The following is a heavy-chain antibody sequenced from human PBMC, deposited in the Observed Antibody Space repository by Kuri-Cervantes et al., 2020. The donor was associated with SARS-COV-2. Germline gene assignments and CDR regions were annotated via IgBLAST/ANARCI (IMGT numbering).Heavy chain of an antibody. CDR3: ARDPLGFTFGGVIVDAFDI. CDR2: IYTSGSP. D-gene: IGHD3-16*02. Sequence: SETLSLTCTVSGGSISSYYWSWIRQPAGKGLEWIGRIYTSGSPNYIHSLKSRVTMSVDTSKNQFSLKLSSVTAADTAVYYCARDPLGFTFGGVIVDAFDIWGQGTMVTVSS. CDR1: GGSISSYY. V-gene: IGHV4-4*07. J-gene: IGHJ3*02.